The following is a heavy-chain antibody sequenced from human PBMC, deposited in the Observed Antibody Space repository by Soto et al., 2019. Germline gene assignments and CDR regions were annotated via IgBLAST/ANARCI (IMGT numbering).Heavy chain of an antibody. CDR3: ATGYCSGGSCYSGRIYYFDY. D-gene: IGHD2-15*01. CDR2: IIPIFGTA. Sequence: ASVKVSCKASGGTFSSYAISWVRQAPGQGLEWMGGIIPIFGTANYAQKFQGRVTITADESTSTAYMELSSLRSEDTAVYYCATGYCSGGSCYSGRIYYFDYWGQGTLVTVSS. V-gene: IGHV1-69*13. J-gene: IGHJ4*02. CDR1: GGTFSSYA.